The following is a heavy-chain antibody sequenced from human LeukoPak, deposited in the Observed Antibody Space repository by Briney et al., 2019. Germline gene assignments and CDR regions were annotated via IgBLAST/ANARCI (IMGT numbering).Heavy chain of an antibody. CDR1: GFTLSDYS. V-gene: IGHV3-48*01. D-gene: IGHD1-1*01. CDR2: IGIDSGNT. CDR3: ARDYKCAFDN. Sequence: GGSLRLSCAASGFTLSDYSMNWVRQAPGKGLEWVSYIGIDSGNTNYAVSVKGRFTISRDKAKNSLYLQMNSLRVEDTAVYYCARDYKCAFDNWGQGTLVTVSS. J-gene: IGHJ4*02.